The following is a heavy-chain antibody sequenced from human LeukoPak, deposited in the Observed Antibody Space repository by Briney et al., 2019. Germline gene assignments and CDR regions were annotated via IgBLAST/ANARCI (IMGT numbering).Heavy chain of an antibody. V-gene: IGHV4-59*11. CDR3: ARGDYYDTRGGYFDY. Sequence: SETLSLTCTVSGGSISSHYWSWIRQPPGKGLEWIGYIYYSGSTNYNPSLKSRATISVDTSKNQFSLKLSSVTAADTAVYYCARGDYYDTRGGYFDYWGQGTLVTVSS. D-gene: IGHD3-22*01. J-gene: IGHJ4*02. CDR2: IYYSGST. CDR1: GGSISSHY.